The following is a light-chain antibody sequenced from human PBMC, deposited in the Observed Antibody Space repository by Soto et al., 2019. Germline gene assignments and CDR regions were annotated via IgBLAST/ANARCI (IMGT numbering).Light chain of an antibody. J-gene: IGKJ5*01. Sequence: DIQMTQSPSSLSASVGDRVTITCQATQDISYYLNWYQQKAGKAPKVLIFDASSLQSGVPSRFSGSGSGTDFTLTISSLQPEDFADYYCQQTYTTPITFGQGARLEIK. CDR3: QQTYTTPIT. CDR1: QDISYY. V-gene: IGKV1-39*01. CDR2: DAS.